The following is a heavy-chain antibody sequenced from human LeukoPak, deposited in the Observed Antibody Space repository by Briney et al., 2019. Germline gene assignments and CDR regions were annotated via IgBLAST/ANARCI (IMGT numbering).Heavy chain of an antibody. CDR1: GYTFTGYY. V-gene: IGHV1-2*02. Sequence: ASVTVSCKASGYTFTGYYMHWLRQAPGQGLEWMGWINPNSGGTNYAQKFQGRVTMTRDTSISTAYMELSRLRSDDTAVYYCARVGGSYYNSFDYWGQGTLVTVSS. D-gene: IGHD1-26*01. J-gene: IGHJ4*02. CDR3: ARVGGSYYNSFDY. CDR2: INPNSGGT.